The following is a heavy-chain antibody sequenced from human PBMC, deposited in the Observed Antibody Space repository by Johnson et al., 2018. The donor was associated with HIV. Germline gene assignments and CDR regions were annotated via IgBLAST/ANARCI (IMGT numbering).Heavy chain of an antibody. D-gene: IGHD3-10*01. Sequence: VQLVESGGGLVQPGRSLRLSCTASGFTFGDYAMSWVRQAPGKGLEWVGFIRSKAYGGTTEYAASVQGRFTISRADSKSIAYLQMNSLKSEDTAVYYCPRVLCGSGSSPHAFDIWGQGTMVTVSS. V-gene: IGHV3-49*04. CDR1: GFTFGDYA. CDR3: PRVLCGSGSSPHAFDI. CDR2: IRSKAYGGTT. J-gene: IGHJ3*02.